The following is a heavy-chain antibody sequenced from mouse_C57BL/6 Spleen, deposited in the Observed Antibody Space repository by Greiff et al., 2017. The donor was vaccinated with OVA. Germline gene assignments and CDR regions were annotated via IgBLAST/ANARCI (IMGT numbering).Heavy chain of an antibody. CDR1: GYTFTSYW. J-gene: IGHJ3*01. CDR3: AREEYDYDGRAWFAY. V-gene: IGHV1-7*01. CDR2: INPSSGYT. D-gene: IGHD2-4*01. Sequence: VQLQQSGAELAKPGASVKLSCKASGYTFTSYWMHWVKQRPGQGLEWIGYINPSSGYTKYNQKFKDKATLTADKSSSTAYMQLSSLTYEDSAVYYCAREEYDYDGRAWFAYWGQGTLVTVSA.